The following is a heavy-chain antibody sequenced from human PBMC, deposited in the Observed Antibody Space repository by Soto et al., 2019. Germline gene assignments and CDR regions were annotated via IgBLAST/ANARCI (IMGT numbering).Heavy chain of an antibody. V-gene: IGHV4-31*03. CDR1: GGSISSGGYY. Sequence: SETLSLTCTFSGGSISSGGYYWSWIRQHPGKGLEWIGYIYYSGSTYYNPSLKSRVTISVDTSKNQFSLKLSSVTAADTAVYYCANYCSGGSCYSRAYDIWGQGTMVTVSS. CDR3: ANYCSGGSCYSRAYDI. D-gene: IGHD2-15*01. CDR2: IYYSGST. J-gene: IGHJ3*02.